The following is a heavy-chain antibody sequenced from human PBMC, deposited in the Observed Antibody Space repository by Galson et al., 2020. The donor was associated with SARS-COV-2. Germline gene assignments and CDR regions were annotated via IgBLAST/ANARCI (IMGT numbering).Heavy chain of an antibody. CDR2: IYYSGST. D-gene: IGHD5-12*01. Sequence: ETSETLSLTCTVSGGSISSSSYYWGWIRQPPGKGLEWIGSIYYSGSTYYNPSLKSRVTISVDTSKNQFSLKLSSVTAADTAVYYCAGLEVDYYYYGMDVWGQGTTVTVSS. CDR1: GGSISSSSYY. V-gene: IGHV4-39*01. J-gene: IGHJ6*02. CDR3: AGLEVDYYYYGMDV.